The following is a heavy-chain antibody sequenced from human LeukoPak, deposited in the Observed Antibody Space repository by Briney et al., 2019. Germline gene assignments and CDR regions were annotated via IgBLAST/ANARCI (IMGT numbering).Heavy chain of an antibody. D-gene: IGHD3-22*01. CDR3: ARQNYYDSFFIDY. J-gene: IGHJ4*02. V-gene: IGHV4-59*08. Sequence: PSETLSLTCTVSGGSFSSYYWSWIRQPPGKGLEWIGYIYYSGSTDYNPSLKSRVTISVETSKNQFSLKLSSVTAADTAVYYCARQNYYDSFFIDYWGQGTLVTVSS. CDR2: IYYSGST. CDR1: GGSFSSYY.